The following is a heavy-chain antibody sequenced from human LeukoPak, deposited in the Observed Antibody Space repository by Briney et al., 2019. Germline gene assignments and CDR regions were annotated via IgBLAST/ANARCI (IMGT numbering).Heavy chain of an antibody. CDR2: INWNSDNI. CDR1: GFTFNDHA. D-gene: IGHD3-22*01. Sequence: PGGSLRLSCAASGFTFNDHAMYWVRQAPGKGLEWVPGINWNSDNIGYADSVRGRFTISRDDAKNSLFLQMNSLRVEDTALYYCARASYYYDTTGFGAVDIWGQGTMVTVSS. CDR3: ARASYYYDTTGFGAVDI. J-gene: IGHJ3*02. V-gene: IGHV3-9*01.